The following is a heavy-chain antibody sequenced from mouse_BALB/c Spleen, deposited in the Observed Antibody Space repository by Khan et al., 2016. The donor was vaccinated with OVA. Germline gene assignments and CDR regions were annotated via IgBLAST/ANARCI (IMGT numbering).Heavy chain of an antibody. V-gene: IGHV9-4*02. J-gene: IGHJ4*01. D-gene: IGHD2-14*01. CDR2: INTHSGVP. Sequence: QIQLVQSGPELKKPGETVRISCKASGYTFTTAGIQWVQKMPGKGLKWIGWINTHSGVPKYVEDFKGRFAFSLEISVNTAYLQITNLKTEDTATYFCARGGTAYYRNDGGAMEYWGQGTSVNVS. CDR1: GYTFTTAG. CDR3: ARGGTAYYRNDGGAMEY.